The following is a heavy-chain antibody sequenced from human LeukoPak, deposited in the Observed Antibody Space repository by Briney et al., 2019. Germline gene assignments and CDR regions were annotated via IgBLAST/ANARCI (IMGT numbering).Heavy chain of an antibody. Sequence: GGSLRLSCEASGFTFRGYEMNWVRQAPGTGLEWVSYISSSGRTIYYADSVKGRFTMSRDNTENSLSLQMSSLRAEDTAVYYCTRVRCSGSSCHDIYFDYWGRGSQVTVSS. CDR2: ISSSGRTI. CDR1: GFTFRGYE. V-gene: IGHV3-48*03. CDR3: TRVRCSGSSCHDIYFDY. D-gene: IGHD3-9*01. J-gene: IGHJ4*02.